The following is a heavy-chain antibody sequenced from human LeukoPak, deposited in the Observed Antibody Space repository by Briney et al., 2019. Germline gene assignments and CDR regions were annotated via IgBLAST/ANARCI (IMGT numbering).Heavy chain of an antibody. CDR2: IYPGVSDT. D-gene: IGHD4-17*01. CDR1: GYSFTNYW. Sequence: GGSLKISCKGSGYSFTNYWIGWVRQMPGKGLEGMGIIYPGVSDTRYSTSFQGQVTISAEKSVTTADLQWSSLKAWGTAMISRARRRVPDDYDPADAFDIWGQGTMVTVSS. V-gene: IGHV5-51*01. J-gene: IGHJ3*02. CDR3: ARRRVPDDYDPADAFDI.